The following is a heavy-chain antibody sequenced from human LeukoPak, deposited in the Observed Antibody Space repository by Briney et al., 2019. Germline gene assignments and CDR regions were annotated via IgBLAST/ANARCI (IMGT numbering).Heavy chain of an antibody. D-gene: IGHD3-16*01. V-gene: IGHV1-8*01. CDR2: MNPNSGNT. Sequence: VASVKVSCKASGYTFTSYEINWVRQATGQGLEWMGWMNPNSGNTGYAQKFQGRVTMNRNTSISTAYVELSSLRSEDTAVYSCARAGLRNPGGGAFDIWGQGTMVTVSS. CDR1: GYTFTSYE. CDR3: ARAGLRNPGGGAFDI. J-gene: IGHJ3*02.